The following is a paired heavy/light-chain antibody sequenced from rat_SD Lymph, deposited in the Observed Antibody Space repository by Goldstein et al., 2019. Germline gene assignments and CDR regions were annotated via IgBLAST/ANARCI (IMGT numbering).Light chain of an antibody. J-gene: IGKJ1*01. V-gene: IGKV1S7*01. CDR2: QVS. Sequence: DIVMTQTPLSLSVAIGQSASISCKSSQSLKYSDGKTYLNWVFQSPGQSPKRLIYQVSKLDSGVPDRFSGTGSETDFTLKISRVEAEDLGVYYCCQGSYSWTFGGGTKLELK. CDR3: CQGSYSWT. CDR1: QSLKYSDGKTY.
Heavy chain of an antibody. CDR1: GFTFSNAA. CDR3: TYSQGAY. J-gene: IGHJ3*01. V-gene: IGHV10-5*01. CDR2: IRTKPNNYAT. D-gene: IGHD1-1*01. Sequence: AVQLVESGGGLVQPKESLKISCAASGFTFSNAAMYWVRQAPGKGLEWVARIRTKPNNYATYYADSVKGRFTISRDDSKSMVYLQMDNLKTEDTAMYYCTYSQGAYWGQGTLVTVSS.